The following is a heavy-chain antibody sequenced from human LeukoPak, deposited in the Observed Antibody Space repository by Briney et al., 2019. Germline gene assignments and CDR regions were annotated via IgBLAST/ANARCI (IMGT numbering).Heavy chain of an antibody. CDR2: IIPIFGTA. D-gene: IGHD6-19*01. CDR3: ARAVQWLVPGRGWFDP. Sequence: SVKVSCKASGYTFTSYGISWVRQAPGQGLEWMGGIIPIFGTANHAQKFQGRVTITADESTSTAYMELSSLRSEDTAVYYCARAVQWLVPGRGWFDPWAREPWSPSPQ. V-gene: IGHV1-69*13. CDR1: GYTFTSYG. J-gene: IGHJ5*02.